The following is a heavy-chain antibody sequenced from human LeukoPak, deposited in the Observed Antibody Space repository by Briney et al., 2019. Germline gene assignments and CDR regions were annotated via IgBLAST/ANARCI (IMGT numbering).Heavy chain of an antibody. CDR1: GGSISSYY. CDR2: IYTSGST. V-gene: IGHV4-4*07. Sequence: SETLSLTCTVSGGSISSYYWSWIRQPAGKGLEWIGRIYTSGSTNYNPSLKSRVTMSVDPSKNQFSLKLSSVTAADTAVYYCAREGWLRFDGGTGFDYWGQGTLVTVPS. CDR3: AREGWLRFDGGTGFDY. D-gene: IGHD5-12*01. J-gene: IGHJ4*02.